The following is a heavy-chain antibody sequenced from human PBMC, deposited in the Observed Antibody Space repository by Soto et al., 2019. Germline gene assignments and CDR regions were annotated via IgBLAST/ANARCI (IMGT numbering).Heavy chain of an antibody. CDR1: GGTFSSYA. CDR2: IIPIFGTA. J-gene: IGHJ6*02. D-gene: IGHD2-2*02. Sequence: QVQLVQSGAEVKKPGSSVKVSCKASGGTFSSYAISWVRQAPGQGLKWMGGIIPIFGTANYAHKFQGRVRITADESTSTAYMELSSLRSEDTAVYYCARYYCSSTSCYKVNTYYYYGMDVWGQGTTVTVSS. V-gene: IGHV1-69*01. CDR3: ARYYCSSTSCYKVNTYYYYGMDV.